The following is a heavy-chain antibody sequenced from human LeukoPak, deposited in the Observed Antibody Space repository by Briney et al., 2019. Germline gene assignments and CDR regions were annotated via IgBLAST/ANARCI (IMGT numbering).Heavy chain of an antibody. D-gene: IGHD1-1*01. CDR3: AKEELASIDF. CDR2: IAASGSPI. V-gene: IGHV3-48*03. CDR1: GFSFSSYE. J-gene: IGHJ4*02. Sequence: PGGSLRLSCAASGFSFSSYEMHWVRQAPGKGLEWISYIAASGSPIYYADSVKGRFTISRDNSKNTLYLQMNSLRPEDTAVYYCAKEELASIDFWGQGTLVTVSS.